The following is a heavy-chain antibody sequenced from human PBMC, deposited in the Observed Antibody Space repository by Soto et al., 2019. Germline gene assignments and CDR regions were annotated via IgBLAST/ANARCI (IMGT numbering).Heavy chain of an antibody. Sequence: GGSLRLSCAASRFTFRNYGMSWVRQGPGKGLEWVSGISPTGEQRFYVDSVKGRFFISRDNSQNALSLEMSNLRADDTAVYYCAKRYGSGSYRDFNSYYGMDIWGQGTSVTVSS. D-gene: IGHD3-10*01. V-gene: IGHV3-23*01. CDR2: ISPTGEQR. CDR3: AKRYGSGSYRDFNSYYGMDI. CDR1: RFTFRNYG. J-gene: IGHJ6*02.